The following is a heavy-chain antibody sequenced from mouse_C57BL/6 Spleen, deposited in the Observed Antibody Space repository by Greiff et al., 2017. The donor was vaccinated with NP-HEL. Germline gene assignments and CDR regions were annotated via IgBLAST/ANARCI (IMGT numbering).Heavy chain of an antibody. D-gene: IGHD2-3*01. CDR3: TTYMADGYFFAY. Sequence: EVQLQESGAELVRPGASVKLSCTASGFNIKDDYMHWVKQRPEQGLEWIGWIDPENGDTEYASKFQGKATITADTSSNTAYLQLSSLTSEDTAVYYCTTYMADGYFFAYSGQGTLVTVSA. V-gene: IGHV14-4*01. CDR2: IDPENGDT. CDR1: GFNIKDDY. J-gene: IGHJ3*01.